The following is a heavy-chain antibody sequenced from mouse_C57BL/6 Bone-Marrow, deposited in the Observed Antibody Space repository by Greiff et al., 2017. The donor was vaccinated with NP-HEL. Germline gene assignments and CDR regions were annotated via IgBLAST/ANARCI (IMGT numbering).Heavy chain of an antibody. J-gene: IGHJ1*03. D-gene: IGHD3-2*02. CDR3: ARFRLQGWYFDV. V-gene: IGHV7-3*01. Sequence: EVQRVESGGGLVQPGGSLSLSCAASGFTFTDYYMSWVRQPPGKALEWLGFIRNKANGYTTEYSASVKGRFTISRDNSQSILYLQMNALRAEDSATYYCARFRLQGWYFDVWGTGTTVTVSS. CDR2: IRNKANGYTT. CDR1: GFTFTDYY.